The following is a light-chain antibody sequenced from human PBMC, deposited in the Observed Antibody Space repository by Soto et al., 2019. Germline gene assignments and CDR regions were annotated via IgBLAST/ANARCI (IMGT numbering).Light chain of an antibody. CDR3: QNYKTSPPPP. J-gene: IGKJ4*01. CDR1: QSVSSN. V-gene: IGKV3-15*01. CDR2: GAS. Sequence: EIVMTQSPATLSVSPGERATLSCRASQSVSSNLAWYQQKPGQAPRLLIYGASTRATGIPARFSGSGSGTDFPPPITRLDFEVFDFFFGQNYKTSPPPPFGGGPRVNIK.